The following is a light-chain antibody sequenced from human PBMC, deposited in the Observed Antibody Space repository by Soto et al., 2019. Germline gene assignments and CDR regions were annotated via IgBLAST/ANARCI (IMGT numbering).Light chain of an antibody. Sequence: QSALTQPRSVSGSPGQSVTISCTGTSSDVGGYNFVSWYQQIPGKVPKLMIYDVGKRPSGVPDRFSGSKSGNTASLTISGLQDDDEADYSCFSYAGSYLQFGGGTKLTVL. V-gene: IGLV2-11*01. CDR3: FSYAGSYLQ. J-gene: IGLJ3*02. CDR2: DVG. CDR1: SSDVGGYNF.